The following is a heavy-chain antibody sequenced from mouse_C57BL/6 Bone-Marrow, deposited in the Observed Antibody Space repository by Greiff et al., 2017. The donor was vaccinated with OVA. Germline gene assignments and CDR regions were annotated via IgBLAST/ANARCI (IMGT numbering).Heavy chain of an antibody. CDR1: GYTFTSYW. Sequence: QVHVKQPGAELVKPGASVKMSCKASGYTFTSYWITWVKQRPGQGLEWIGDIYPGSGSTNYNEKFKSKATLTVDTSSSTAYMQLSSLTSEDSAVYYCARCYDYDQAWFAYWGQGTLVTVSA. D-gene: IGHD2-4*01. J-gene: IGHJ3*01. V-gene: IGHV1-55*01. CDR3: ARCYDYDQAWFAY. CDR2: IYPGSGST.